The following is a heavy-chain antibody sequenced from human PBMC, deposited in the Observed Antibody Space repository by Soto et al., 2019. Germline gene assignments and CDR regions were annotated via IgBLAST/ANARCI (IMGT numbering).Heavy chain of an antibody. CDR2: IYHSGSS. CDR1: GGSISSSNW. J-gene: IGHJ4*02. D-gene: IGHD3-22*01. CDR3: ARGGTKSSGYYTY. V-gene: IGHV4-4*02. Sequence: SETLSLTCAVSGGSISSSNWWSWVRQPPGKGLEWIGEIYHSGSSNYNPSLKSRVTISVDKSKNQFSLKLSSVTAADTAVYYCARGGTKSSGYYTYWGQGTLVTVSS.